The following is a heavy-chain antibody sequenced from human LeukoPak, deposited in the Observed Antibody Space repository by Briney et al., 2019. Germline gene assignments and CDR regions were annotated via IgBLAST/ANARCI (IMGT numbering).Heavy chain of an antibody. CDR3: ARSASTSDWFDP. V-gene: IGHV1-8*01. Sequence: GASVKVSCKASGYTFTNYDINWVRQATGQGLEWMGWMNPNSGNTGYAQKFQGRVTMTRNTSISTAYMELSSLRSEDTAVYYCARSASTSDWFDPWGQGTLVTVSS. CDR2: MNPNSGNT. CDR1: GYTFTNYD. J-gene: IGHJ5*02. D-gene: IGHD2-2*01.